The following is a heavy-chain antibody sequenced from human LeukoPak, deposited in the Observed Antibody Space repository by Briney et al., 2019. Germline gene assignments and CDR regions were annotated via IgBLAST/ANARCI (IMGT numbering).Heavy chain of an antibody. D-gene: IGHD3-22*01. CDR1: GFTFSSYA. V-gene: IGHV3-30*01. Sequence: PWGSLRLSCAASGFTFSSYAMHWVRQAPGKGLKWVAVISYDGSNKYYADSVKGRFTIYRDNSKNTLYLQMNSLRAEDKAVYYCARASEAGYYYDSSGYYPPGGYYFDYWGQGTLVTVSS. CDR2: ISYDGSNK. J-gene: IGHJ4*02. CDR3: ARASEAGYYYDSSGYYPPGGYYFDY.